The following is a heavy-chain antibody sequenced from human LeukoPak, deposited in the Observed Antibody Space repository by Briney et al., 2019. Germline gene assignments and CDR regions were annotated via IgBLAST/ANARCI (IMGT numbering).Heavy chain of an antibody. CDR2: IRFTGSYI. V-gene: IGHV3-21*01. CDR1: GFTFSHYS. CDR3: ARDRWVASCSGGSCYEGCYYYYGMDV. Sequence: GGSLRLSCVASGFTFSHYSMNWVRQAPGKGLEWVSSIRFTGSYIYYADSVKGRFTISRDNAKNSLYLQMNSLRAEDTAVYYCARDRWVASCSGGSCYEGCYYYYGMDVWGQGTTVTVSS. D-gene: IGHD2-15*01. J-gene: IGHJ6*02.